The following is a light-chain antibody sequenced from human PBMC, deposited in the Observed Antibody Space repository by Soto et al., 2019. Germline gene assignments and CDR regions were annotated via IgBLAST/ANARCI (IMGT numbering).Light chain of an antibody. Sequence: IVLTHSPATLSLSPGQRATLSCSASQRVSSYSAWYQHKPGHPPRLLIYDATNTATSIHASFSRSGSRTALTFAISSLESEDFAVYCCQQRSKWRLGTFGKGTNVDI. CDR3: QQRSKWRLGT. CDR1: QRVSSY. V-gene: IGKV3-11*01. CDR2: DAT. J-gene: IGKJ1*01.